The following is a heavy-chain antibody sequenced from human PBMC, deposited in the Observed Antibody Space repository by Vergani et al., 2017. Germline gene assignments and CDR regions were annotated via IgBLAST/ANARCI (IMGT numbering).Heavy chain of an antibody. Sequence: QITLKESGPTLVKPTQTLTLTCTFSGFSLSTSGVGVGWIRQPPGKALEWLALIYWNDDKRYSTSLKSRLTISKDTSKSQVVLTMTNMDPVDTATYYCARIGYDFWSGYPNWFDPWGQGTLVTVSS. V-gene: IGHV2-5*01. CDR1: GFSLSTSGVG. D-gene: IGHD3-3*01. J-gene: IGHJ5*02. CDR3: ARIGYDFWSGYPNWFDP. CDR2: IYWNDDK.